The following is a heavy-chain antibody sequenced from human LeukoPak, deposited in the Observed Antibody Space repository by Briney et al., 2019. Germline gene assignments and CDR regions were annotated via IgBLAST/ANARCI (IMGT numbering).Heavy chain of an antibody. CDR3: ARAGDAFDI. Sequence: GRSLRLSCAASGFTFSSYGMHWVRQAPAKGLEWVAVIWYDGSDKYYTDSVKGRFTISRDNSKNTLNLQMNSLRAEDTARYYCARAGDAFDIWGQGTMVTVSS. J-gene: IGHJ3*02. V-gene: IGHV3-33*01. CDR1: GFTFSSYG. CDR2: IWYDGSDK.